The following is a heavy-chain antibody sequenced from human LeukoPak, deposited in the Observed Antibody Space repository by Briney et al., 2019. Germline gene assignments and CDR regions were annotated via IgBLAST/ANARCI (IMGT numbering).Heavy chain of an antibody. V-gene: IGHV3-30-3*01. D-gene: IGHD3-10*01. CDR2: ISYDGSNK. CDR3: ARDKGSGSYYKNNAFDI. J-gene: IGHJ3*02. Sequence: GGSLRLSCAASGFTFSSYAMHWVRQAPGKGLEWVAVISYDGSNKYYADSVKGRFTISRDNSKNTLYLQMNSLRAEDTAVYYCARDKGSGSYYKNNAFDIWGQGTMVTVSS. CDR1: GFTFSSYA.